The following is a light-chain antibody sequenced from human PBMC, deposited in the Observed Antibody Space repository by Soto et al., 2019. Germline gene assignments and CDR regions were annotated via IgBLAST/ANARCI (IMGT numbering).Light chain of an antibody. CDR2: EVS. CDR1: SSDVGGYNY. CDR3: SSYTSSNTDV. Sequence: QSVLTQPASVSGSPGQSITISCTGTSSDVGGYNYVSWYQQHPDKAPKPMIYEVSNRPSGVSNRFSGSKSGNTASLSISGLQAEDEADYYCSSYTSSNTDVFGTGTKLTVL. J-gene: IGLJ1*01. V-gene: IGLV2-14*01.